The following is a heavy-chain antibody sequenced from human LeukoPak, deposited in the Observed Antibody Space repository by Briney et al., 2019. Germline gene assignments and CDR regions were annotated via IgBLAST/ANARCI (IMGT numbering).Heavy chain of an antibody. D-gene: IGHD3-10*01. V-gene: IGHV3-48*01. J-gene: IGHJ5*02. CDR3: ARDGRFGDYNWFDP. Sequence: PGGSLRLSCAASGFTFSSYSMNWVRQAPGKGLEWISYISSASNTIYYADSVKGRFTISRDNAKNSVYLQMNSLRAEDTAMYYCARDGRFGDYNWFDPWGQGTLVTVSS. CDR1: GFTFSSYS. CDR2: ISSASNTI.